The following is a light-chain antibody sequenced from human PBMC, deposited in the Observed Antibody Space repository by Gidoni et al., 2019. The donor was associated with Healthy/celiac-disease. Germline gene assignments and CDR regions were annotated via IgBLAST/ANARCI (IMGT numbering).Light chain of an antibody. CDR2: EGS. CDR3: CSYAGSSTYVV. J-gene: IGLJ2*01. CDR1: SSDVGSSNL. V-gene: IGLV2-23*01. Sequence: QSPLPQPASVSRSPGQSITISCTGTSSDVGSSNLVSWYQQHTGKAPKLMIYEGSKRPSGVSNRFSGSKSGNTASLTISGLQAEDEADYYCCSYAGSSTYVVFGGGTKLTVL.